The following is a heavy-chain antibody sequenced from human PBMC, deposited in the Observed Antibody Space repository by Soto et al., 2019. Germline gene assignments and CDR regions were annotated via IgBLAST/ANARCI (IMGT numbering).Heavy chain of an antibody. V-gene: IGHV4-31*03. J-gene: IGHJ4*02. D-gene: IGHD4-17*01. CDR1: GASTGSGGYY. CDR3: ARADYGDRGLAFDS. CDR2: IYYPGSS. Sequence: QVQLQESGPGLVKTSQTLSLTCTVSGASTGSGGYYWSWIRQHPGKGLEWIGYIYYPGSSYYSPSLKSRASISVDTARNQFSLNLDSVTAADTAVYYCARADYGDRGLAFDSWGQGTLVTVSS.